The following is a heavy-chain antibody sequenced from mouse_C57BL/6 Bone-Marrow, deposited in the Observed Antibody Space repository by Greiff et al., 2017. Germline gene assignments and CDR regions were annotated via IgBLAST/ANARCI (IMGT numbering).Heavy chain of an antibody. CDR1: GFSLTSYG. CDR3: ARGYDVFDY. D-gene: IGHD2-2*01. Sequence: VQLQQSGPGLVAPSQSLSITCTVSGFSLTSYGVSWVRQPPGKGLEWLGVIWGDASTHYHSAPISRLGISKDNSKSRVFLKLNSLQTDDTATYYCARGYDVFDYWGQGTTLTVSS. J-gene: IGHJ2*01. CDR2: IWGDAST. V-gene: IGHV2-3*01.